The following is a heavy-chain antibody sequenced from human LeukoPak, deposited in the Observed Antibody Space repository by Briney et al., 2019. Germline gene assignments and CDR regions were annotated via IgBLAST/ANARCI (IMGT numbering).Heavy chain of an antibody. CDR1: GYTFTSYA. CDR3: ARDQHNDILTGYLDY. V-gene: IGHV1-3*01. CDR2: INAGNGNT. J-gene: IGHJ4*02. Sequence: ASVKVSCKASGYTFTSYAMHWVRQAPGQRLEWMGWINAGNGNTKYSQKFQGRVTITRDTSASTAYMELSSLRSEDTAVYYCARDQHNDILTGYLDYWGQGTLVTVSS. D-gene: IGHD3-9*01.